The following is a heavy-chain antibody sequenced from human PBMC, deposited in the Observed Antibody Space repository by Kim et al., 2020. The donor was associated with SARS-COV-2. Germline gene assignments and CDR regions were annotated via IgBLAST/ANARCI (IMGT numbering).Heavy chain of an antibody. CDR1: GFSSSSYW. Sequence: GGSLRLSCAAAGFSSSSYWINWVRQPPGKGLEWVSRISSDGSITHYADSVKGRFTMSRDSAENTVFLQMNSLGAEDTAVYYCARGVFRSGVDVWGQGTTVRVSS. V-gene: IGHV3-74*01. D-gene: IGHD2-8*01. CDR2: ISSDGSIT. J-gene: IGHJ6*02. CDR3: ARGVFRSGVDV.